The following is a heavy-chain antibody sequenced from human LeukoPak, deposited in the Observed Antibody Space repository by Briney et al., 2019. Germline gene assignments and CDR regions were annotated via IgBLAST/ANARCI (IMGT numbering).Heavy chain of an antibody. CDR1: GYTFTSYT. V-gene: IGHV1-69*02. CDR2: IIPILGIA. J-gene: IGHJ4*02. CDR3: ARTIGYCSSTSCYRDY. Sequence: SVKVSCKASGYTFTSYTISWVRQAPGQGLEWMGRIIPILGIANYAQKFQGRVTITADKSTSTAYMELSSLRSEDTAVYYCARTIGYCSSTSCYRDYWGQGTLVTVSS. D-gene: IGHD2-2*02.